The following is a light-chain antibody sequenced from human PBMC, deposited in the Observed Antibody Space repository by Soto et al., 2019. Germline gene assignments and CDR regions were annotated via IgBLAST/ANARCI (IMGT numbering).Light chain of an antibody. V-gene: IGKV3-11*01. J-gene: IGKJ4*01. Sequence: ENMLTQSLATLSLSTGERATLSCRASQSVSSYLAWYQRKPGQAPRLLIYDASNRATGIPARFSGSASGTDFTLTISSLEPEDFAVYYCQQRSSWPTFGGGTNVAIK. CDR2: DAS. CDR3: QQRSSWPT. CDR1: QSVSSY.